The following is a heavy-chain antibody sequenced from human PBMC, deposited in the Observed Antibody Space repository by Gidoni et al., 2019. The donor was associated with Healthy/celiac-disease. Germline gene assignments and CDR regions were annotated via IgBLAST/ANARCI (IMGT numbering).Heavy chain of an antibody. V-gene: IGHV1-8*01. CDR3: ARQVYDSSGHSSDY. Sequence: QVQLVQSGAEVKKPGASVTVSCKASGYTFTSYDINWVRQATGKGLEWMGWMNPNSGNTGYAQKFQGRVTMTRNTSISTAYMELSSLRSEDTAVYYCARQVYDSSGHSSDYWGQGTLVTVSS. J-gene: IGHJ4*02. D-gene: IGHD3-22*01. CDR2: MNPNSGNT. CDR1: GYTFTSYD.